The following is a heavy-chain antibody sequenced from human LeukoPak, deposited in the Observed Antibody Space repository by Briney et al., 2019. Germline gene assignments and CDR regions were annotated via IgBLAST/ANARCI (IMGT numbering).Heavy chain of an antibody. Sequence: GESLKISCKGSGYSFTNYWIGWVRQMPGEGLEWMEIIYPSDSDTRYRPSFQGQVTISADKSISTAYLQWSSLKASDTAMYYCARQTEGGGAFDNWGQGTMLTVSS. D-gene: IGHD2-15*01. CDR3: ARQTEGGGAFDN. CDR2: IYPSDSDT. CDR1: GYSFTNYW. J-gene: IGHJ3*02. V-gene: IGHV5-51*01.